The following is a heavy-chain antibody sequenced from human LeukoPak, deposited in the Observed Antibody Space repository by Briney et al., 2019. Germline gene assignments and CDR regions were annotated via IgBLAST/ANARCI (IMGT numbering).Heavy chain of an antibody. D-gene: IGHD2-15*01. CDR2: ISSSGSYI. CDR3: ARGVVVAAVGAFDI. J-gene: IGHJ3*02. Sequence: GGSLRLSCAASGFTFSSYSMNWVRQAPGKGLEWVSSISSSGSYIYYADSVKGRFTISRDNAKNSLYLQMNSLRAEDTAVYYCARGVVVAAVGAFDIWGQGTMVTVSS. CDR1: GFTFSSYS. V-gene: IGHV3-21*01.